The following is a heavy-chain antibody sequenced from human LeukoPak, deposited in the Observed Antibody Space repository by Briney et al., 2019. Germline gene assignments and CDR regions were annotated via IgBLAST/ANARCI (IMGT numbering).Heavy chain of an antibody. D-gene: IGHD6-13*01. V-gene: IGHV3-53*01. CDR2: IYSGGST. CDR1: GFTVSSNY. CDR3: ARELSIAAARGYYYMDV. J-gene: IGHJ6*03. Sequence: GGSLRLSCAASGFTVSSNYMSWVHQAPGKGLEWVSVIYSGGSTYYADSVKGRFTISRDNSKNTLYLQMNSLRAEDTAVYYCARELSIAAARGYYYMDVWGKGTTVTVSS.